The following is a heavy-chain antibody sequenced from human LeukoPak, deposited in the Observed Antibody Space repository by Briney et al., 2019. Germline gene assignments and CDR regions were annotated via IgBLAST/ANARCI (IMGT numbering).Heavy chain of an antibody. Sequence: PSETLSLTCAAYGGSFSGYYWSWIRQPPGKGLEWIGEINHSGSTNYNPSLKSRVTISVDTSKNQFSLKLSSVTAADTAVYYCARGGNTIFGVVIRGRNWFDPWGQGTLVTVSS. CDR3: ARGGNTIFGVVIRGRNWFDP. D-gene: IGHD3-3*01. CDR2: INHSGST. V-gene: IGHV4-34*01. CDR1: GGSFSGYY. J-gene: IGHJ5*02.